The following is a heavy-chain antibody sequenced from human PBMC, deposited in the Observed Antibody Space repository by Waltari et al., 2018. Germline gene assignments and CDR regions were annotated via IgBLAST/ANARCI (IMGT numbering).Heavy chain of an antibody. J-gene: IGHJ4*02. CDR1: GFTFKPYG. D-gene: IGHD3-10*01. Sequence: QVQLVESGGGVVQPGKSVRLYCAASGFTFKPYGMQWVRQAPGKGLEWVAVIAYDGRNKFYVDAVKGRFSISRDDSKTTVYLQMNDLRPEDTATYYCAKDGRAWFGSGISHFESWGQGTLVTVSS. CDR3: AKDGRAWFGSGISHFES. CDR2: IAYDGRNK. V-gene: IGHV3-30*18.